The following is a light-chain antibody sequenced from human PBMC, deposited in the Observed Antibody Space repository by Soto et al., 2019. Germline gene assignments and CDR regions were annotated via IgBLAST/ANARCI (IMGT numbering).Light chain of an antibody. V-gene: IGKV3-11*01. CDR3: QQRSNWPPYT. CDR1: QSVSSY. CDR2: DAS. J-gene: IGKJ2*01. Sequence: DIVLTQSPATLSLSPGERATLSCRASQSVSSYLAWYQQKPGQAPRLLIYDASNRATGIPARFSGSGSGTDFTLTISSLEPEYFAVYYCQQRSNWPPYTFGQGTKLEIK.